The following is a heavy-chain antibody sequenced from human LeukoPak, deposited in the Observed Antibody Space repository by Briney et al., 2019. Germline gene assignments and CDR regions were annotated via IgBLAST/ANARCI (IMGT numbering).Heavy chain of an antibody. D-gene: IGHD6-13*01. V-gene: IGHV3-11*01. J-gene: IGHJ3*01. CDR2: ISSSGSTI. CDR1: GFTFSDYY. Sequence: GGSLRLSCAASGFTFSDYYMSWIRQAPGKGLEWVSYISSSGSTIYYADSVKGRFTISRDNAKNSLYLQMNSLRAEDTAVYYCARDPQQLVHAFDFWGQGTVVTVSS. CDR3: ARDPQQLVHAFDF.